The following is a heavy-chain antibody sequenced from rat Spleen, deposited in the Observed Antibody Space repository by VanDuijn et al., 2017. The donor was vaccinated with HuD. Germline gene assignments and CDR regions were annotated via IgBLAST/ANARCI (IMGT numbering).Heavy chain of an antibody. V-gene: IGHV5-46*01. D-gene: IGHD5-1*01. CDR2: ISTGDDDT. J-gene: IGHJ2*01. CDR1: GFTFSDCD. CDR3: TRENWELDV. Sequence: EVQLVESGGDLVQPGRSLKLSCTASGFTFSDCDMAWVRQAPTKGLEWVASISTGDDDTYYRDSVKGRFTISRDNAKTTLFLEMNSLKSEDTATYYCTRENWELDVWGQGVMVTVSS.